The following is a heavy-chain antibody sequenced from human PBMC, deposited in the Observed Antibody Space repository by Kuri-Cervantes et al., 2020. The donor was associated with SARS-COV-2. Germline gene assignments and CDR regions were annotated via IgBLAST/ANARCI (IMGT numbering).Heavy chain of an antibody. CDR2: ISYDGSNK. J-gene: IGHJ6*02. V-gene: IGHV3-30*07. D-gene: IGHD3-10*01. Sequence: GESLKISCAASGFTFSSYAMHWVRQAPGKGLEWVAVISYDGSNKYYADSVKGRFTISRDNSKNTLYLQMNSLRAEDTAVYYCTTGLYYGSGSYFHYYYGMDVWGQGTTVTVSS. CDR3: TTGLYYGSGSYFHYYYGMDV. CDR1: GFTFSSYA.